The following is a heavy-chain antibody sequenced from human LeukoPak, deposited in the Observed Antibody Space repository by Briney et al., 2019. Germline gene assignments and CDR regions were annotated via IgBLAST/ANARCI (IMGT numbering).Heavy chain of an antibody. Sequence: GASVKVSCKASGYTFTSYYMHWVRQAPGQGLEWMGIINPSGGSTSYAQKFQGRVTITADKSTSTAYMELSSLRSEDTAVYYCARATPGRNTEFDYWGQGTLVTVSS. D-gene: IGHD4-23*01. J-gene: IGHJ4*02. CDR3: ARATPGRNTEFDY. CDR1: GYTFTSYY. CDR2: INPSGGST. V-gene: IGHV1-46*01.